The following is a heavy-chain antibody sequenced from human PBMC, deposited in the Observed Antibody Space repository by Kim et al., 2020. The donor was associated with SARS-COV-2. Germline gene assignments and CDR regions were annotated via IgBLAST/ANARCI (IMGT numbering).Heavy chain of an antibody. CDR2: ISAYNGNT. V-gene: IGHV1-18*01. J-gene: IGHJ6*02. CDR1: GYTFTSYG. D-gene: IGHD1-1*01. Sequence: ASVKVSCKASGYTFTSYGISWVRQAPGQGLEWMGWISAYNGNTNYAQKLQGRVTMTTDTSTSTAYMELRSLRSDDTAVYYCARGYRAGDYSYGMDVWGQGTPVTVSS. CDR3: ARGYRAGDYSYGMDV.